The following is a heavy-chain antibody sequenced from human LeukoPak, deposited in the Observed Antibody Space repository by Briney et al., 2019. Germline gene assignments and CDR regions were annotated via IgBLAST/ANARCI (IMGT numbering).Heavy chain of an antibody. D-gene: IGHD3-22*01. CDR3: ARGDDSGYYDYFDY. CDR1: GFTVDSNY. J-gene: IGHJ4*02. CDR2: IYTGGNT. Sequence: GGSLRLSCAASGFTVDSNYLSWVRQAPGKGLERVSTIYTGGNTYYAASVKGRFTISRDFSKNTVFLHMNSLRAEDTAMYYCARGDDSGYYDYFDYWGQGALVTDSS. V-gene: IGHV3-53*01.